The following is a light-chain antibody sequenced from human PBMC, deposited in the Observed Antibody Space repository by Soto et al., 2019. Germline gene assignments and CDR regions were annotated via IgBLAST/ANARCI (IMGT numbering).Light chain of an antibody. CDR2: VAS. J-gene: IGKJ2*01. CDR3: QQYNKWRPYT. CDR1: QSVSSN. Sequence: EIVMTQSPATLSVSPGERATLSCRASQSVSSNLAWYQQKPGQAPRLLIYVASTRATGIPARFSGSGSGTEFTLTISSLQSEDFAVYYCQQYNKWRPYTFGQGTKLEIK. V-gene: IGKV3-15*01.